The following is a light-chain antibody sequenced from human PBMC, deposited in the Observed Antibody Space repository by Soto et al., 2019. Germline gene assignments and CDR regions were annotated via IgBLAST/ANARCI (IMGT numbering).Light chain of an antibody. CDR2: EVS. V-gene: IGLV2-14*01. CDR1: SGDVGAYNY. J-gene: IGLJ1*01. CDR3: SSYSSSSTPYV. Sequence: QSALTQPASVSGSPGQSITISCTGTSGDVGAYNYVSWYQHPPGKPPKLMIDEVSGPPPGVSLRFPGSNSGNAAALTISGLQAEFEADYYCSSYSSSSTPYVFGTGTKVTVL.